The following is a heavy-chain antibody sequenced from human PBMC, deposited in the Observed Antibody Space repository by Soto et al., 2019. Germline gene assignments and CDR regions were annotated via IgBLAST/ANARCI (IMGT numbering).Heavy chain of an antibody. J-gene: IGHJ4*02. Sequence: EVQLMESGGGLVQPGGSLRLSCAASGFSFSSYALNWVRQAPGKGLEWVSAISATGTTTYYADSVKGRFTISRDNSKRTLFLQMDSLSPEDTAVYYCTTYSSPFDYWGQGTLVTVSS. D-gene: IGHD6-13*01. V-gene: IGHV3-23*01. CDR2: ISATGTTT. CDR3: TTYSSPFDY. CDR1: GFSFSSYA.